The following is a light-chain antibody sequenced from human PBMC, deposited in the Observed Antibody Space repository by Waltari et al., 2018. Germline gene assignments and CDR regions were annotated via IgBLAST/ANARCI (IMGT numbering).Light chain of an antibody. V-gene: IGKV3-20*01. J-gene: IGKJ1*01. CDR3: QHYVRLPVT. CDR1: GSIGRAL. Sequence: EVVLTQSPGTLSLSPGERATLSCRASGSIGRALAWYQQKPGQAPRLLIYGASTRATGIPDRFSGSGSGTDFSLTISRLEPEDFEVYYCQHYVRLPVTFGQGTRVEI. CDR2: GAS.